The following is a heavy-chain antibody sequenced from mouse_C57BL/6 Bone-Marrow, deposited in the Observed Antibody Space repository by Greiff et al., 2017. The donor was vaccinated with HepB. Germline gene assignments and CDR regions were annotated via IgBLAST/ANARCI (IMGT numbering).Heavy chain of an antibody. J-gene: IGHJ4*01. V-gene: IGHV1-15*01. CDR1: GYTFTDYE. CDR2: IDPETGGT. Sequence: QVHVKQSGAELVRPGASVTLSCKASGYTFTDYEMHWVKQTPVHGLEWIGAIDPETGGTAYNQKFKGKAILTADKSSSTAYMELRSLTSEDSAVYYCTPSTVVATSYYAMDYWGQGTSVTVSS. D-gene: IGHD1-1*01. CDR3: TPSTVVATSYYAMDY.